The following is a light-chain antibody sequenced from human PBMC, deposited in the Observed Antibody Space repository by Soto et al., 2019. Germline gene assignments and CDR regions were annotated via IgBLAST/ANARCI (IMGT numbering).Light chain of an antibody. Sequence: DIQMTQSPSTLSASVGDRVTITCRASQSISNWLAWHQQKPGKAPKLLIYDASSLESGVTSRFSVSGSGTGFTLTISSLQTDDFATYYWQQFNSYPLTFGGGTTVEI. J-gene: IGKJ4*01. V-gene: IGKV1-5*01. CDR1: QSISNW. CDR3: QQFNSYPLT. CDR2: DAS.